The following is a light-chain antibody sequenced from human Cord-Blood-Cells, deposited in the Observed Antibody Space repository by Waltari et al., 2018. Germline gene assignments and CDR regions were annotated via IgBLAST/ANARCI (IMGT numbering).Light chain of an antibody. CDR1: SSDVGGSNY. CDR3: SSYAGSNNWV. J-gene: IGLJ3*02. Sequence: QSALTQPPSASGSPGQSVTISCTGTSSDVGGSNYVSWYQQHPVKAPKLMIYEVSKRPSGVPDRFAGSRSGNPASLTVSGLQAEDEADYYCSSYAGSNNWVFGGGTKLTVL. V-gene: IGLV2-8*01. CDR2: EVS.